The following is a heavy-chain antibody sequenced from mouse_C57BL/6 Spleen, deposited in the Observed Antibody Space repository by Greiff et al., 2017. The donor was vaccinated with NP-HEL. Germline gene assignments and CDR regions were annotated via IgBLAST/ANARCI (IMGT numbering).Heavy chain of an antibody. Sequence: QVQLQQPGAELVKPGASVKMSCKASGYTFTSYWITWVKQRPGQGLEWIGDIYPGSGSTNYNEKFKSKATLTVDTSSSTAYMQLSSLTSEDSAVDYCARDFGITTVGARGYFDVWGTGTTVTVSS. CDR1: GYTFTSYW. CDR2: IYPGSGST. D-gene: IGHD1-1*01. CDR3: ARDFGITTVGARGYFDV. V-gene: IGHV1-55*01. J-gene: IGHJ1*03.